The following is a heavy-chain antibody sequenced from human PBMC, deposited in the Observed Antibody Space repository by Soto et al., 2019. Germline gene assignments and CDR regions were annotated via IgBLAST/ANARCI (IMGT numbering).Heavy chain of an antibody. CDR2: IYPGDSDT. Sequence: PGESLRISCKGSGYSFTSYWIGWVRQMPGKGLEWMGIIYPGDSDTRYSPSFQGQVTISADKSISTAYLQWSSLKASDTAMYYCARHGGTKPLFRGAHKKTYYCGLDAGGKGPRFTFPS. D-gene: IGHD3-16*01. V-gene: IGHV5-51*01. CDR3: ARHGGTKPLFRGAHKKTYYCGLDA. CDR1: GYSFTSYW. J-gene: IGHJ6*04.